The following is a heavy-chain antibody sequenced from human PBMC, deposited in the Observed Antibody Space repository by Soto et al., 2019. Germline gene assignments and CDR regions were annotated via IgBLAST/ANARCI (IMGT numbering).Heavy chain of an antibody. Sequence: EMQLLESGGGLVQPGGSLRLSCAASGFTFSSFAMSWVRQAPGKGLDWVSAISGSGGSTYSADSVKGRFTISRDNSKNTRYLQMSSLRAEDTAVYYCARGSSAGKGSPPDFWGQGSLVTVSS. V-gene: IGHV3-23*01. J-gene: IGHJ4*02. D-gene: IGHD6-13*01. CDR3: ARGSSAGKGSPPDF. CDR2: ISGSGGST. CDR1: GFTFSSFA.